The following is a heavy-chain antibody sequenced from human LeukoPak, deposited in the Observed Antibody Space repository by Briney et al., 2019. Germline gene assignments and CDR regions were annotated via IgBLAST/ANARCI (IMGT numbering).Heavy chain of an antibody. CDR3: AGFFYDNSGDALDI. Sequence: SVKVSCKASGGSFTFTSHAISWVRQAPGQGLEWMGGLIPIYGSANYAQKFQGRVTITSDESTRTVYMELSSLRPEDSAVYYCAGFFYDNSGDALDIWGQGTMVTVSS. D-gene: IGHD3-22*01. CDR2: LIPIYGSA. CDR1: GGSFTFTSHA. V-gene: IGHV1-69*13. J-gene: IGHJ3*02.